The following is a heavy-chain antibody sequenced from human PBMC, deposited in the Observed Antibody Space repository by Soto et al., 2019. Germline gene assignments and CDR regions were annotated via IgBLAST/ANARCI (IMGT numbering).Heavy chain of an antibody. J-gene: IGHJ4*02. CDR3: TTEGEHSSSDFDY. V-gene: IGHV3-15*01. D-gene: IGHD6-6*01. Sequence: GGSLRLSXAASGFTFSNAWMSWVRQAPGKGLEWVGRIKSKTDGGTTDYAAPVKGRFTISRDDSKNTLYLQMNSLKTEDTAVYYCTTEGEHSSSDFDYWGQGTLVTVSS. CDR2: IKSKTDGGTT. CDR1: GFTFSNAW.